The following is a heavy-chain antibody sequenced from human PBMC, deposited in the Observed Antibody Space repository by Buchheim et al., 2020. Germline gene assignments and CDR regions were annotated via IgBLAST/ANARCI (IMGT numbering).Heavy chain of an antibody. J-gene: IGHJ1*01. Sequence: QVQLQESGPGQVKPSETLSLTCTVSGGSISSDFWSWIRQSPGKGLEWIGCIFYSGNTHYNPSLKSRVNISSDKSKNQFYLKLNSVTAADTAVYYCARGSGNSWHLLHWGQGTL. CDR2: IFYSGNT. V-gene: IGHV4-59*01. CDR3: ARGSGNSWHLLH. D-gene: IGHD6-13*01. CDR1: GGSISSDF.